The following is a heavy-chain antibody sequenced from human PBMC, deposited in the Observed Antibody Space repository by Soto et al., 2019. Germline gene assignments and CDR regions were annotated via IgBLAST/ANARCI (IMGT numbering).Heavy chain of an antibody. Sequence: QVQLVESGGGVVQPGRSLRLSCAASGFTFSSYAMHWVCKAPGKGLEWVAVISYDGSNKYYGDSVKGRFTISRDNSKHTLYLQMNSLRAEDMAVYYCARVKGKGTVVTPHFDYWGQGTLVTVSS. J-gene: IGHJ4*02. CDR2: ISYDGSNK. CDR1: GFTFSSYA. V-gene: IGHV3-30-3*01. CDR3: ARVKGKGTVVTPHFDY. D-gene: IGHD2-21*02.